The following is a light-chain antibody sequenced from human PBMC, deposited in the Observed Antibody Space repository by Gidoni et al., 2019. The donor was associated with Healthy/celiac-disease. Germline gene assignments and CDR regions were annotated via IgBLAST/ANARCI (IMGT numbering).Light chain of an antibody. CDR3: LQADSFPLT. CDR1: QSIGVW. V-gene: IGKV1-12*01. J-gene: IGKJ5*01. Sequence: IQMTQSPSSLSVSVGDSVTISCRPGQSIGVWLAWYQQRPGNASNLLIYYAYILHRGVPSRVSGAGSGTHVTLTISSRQPEDVGTDFCLQADSFPLTFGQGTRLEI. CDR2: YAY.